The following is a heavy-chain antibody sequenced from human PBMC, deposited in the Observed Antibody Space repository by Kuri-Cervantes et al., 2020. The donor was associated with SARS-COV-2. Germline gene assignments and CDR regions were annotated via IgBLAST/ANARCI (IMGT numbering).Heavy chain of an antibody. Sequence: ASVKVSCKASGYIFTSYYMHWVRQAPGQGLEWMGIVNPSVGGTSYAQKFQGRLTMTRDTSTSTVYMELTNLRSEDTAVYYCARGRAYMDVWGKGTAVTVSS. V-gene: IGHV1-46*01. CDR3: ARGRAYMDV. CDR1: GYIFTSYY. J-gene: IGHJ6*03. CDR2: VNPSVGGT.